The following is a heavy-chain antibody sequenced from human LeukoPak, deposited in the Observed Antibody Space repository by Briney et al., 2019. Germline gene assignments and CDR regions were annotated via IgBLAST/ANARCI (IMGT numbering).Heavy chain of an antibody. D-gene: IGHD5-18*01. CDR3: ARDAGYSYGYDY. J-gene: IGHJ4*02. Sequence: GGSLRLSCAAPGFNFSNYGMHWVRQAPGKGLEWVGFIRFDGSNKYYADSVKGRISISRDNSKNTLYLQMNRLRAEDTAVYYCARDAGYSYGYDYWGQGTLVTVSS. CDR1: GFNFSNYG. V-gene: IGHV3-30*02. CDR2: IRFDGSNK.